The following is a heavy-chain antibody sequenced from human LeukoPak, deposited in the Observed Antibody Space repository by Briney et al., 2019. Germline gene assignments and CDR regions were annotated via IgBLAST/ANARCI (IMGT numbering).Heavy chain of an antibody. D-gene: IGHD2-2*01. J-gene: IGHJ5*01. CDR2: ISGRDDST. CDR3: AKDRESSSTSPNWFDY. CDR1: GFMFSTYA. Sequence: GGSLRLSCAASGFMFSTYAMSWVRQAPGKGPEWVSGISGRDDSTYYANSVKGRFTISRDNSKNTLYLQMSGLRAEDTAVYYCAKDRESSSTSPNWFDYWGQGTLVTVSS. V-gene: IGHV3-23*01.